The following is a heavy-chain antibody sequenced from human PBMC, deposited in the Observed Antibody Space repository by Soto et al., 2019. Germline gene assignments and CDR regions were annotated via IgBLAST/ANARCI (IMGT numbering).Heavy chain of an antibody. J-gene: IGHJ4*02. CDR3: AKNYYDSSGCDY. Sequence: GGSLRLSCAASGFTFSSYAMSWVRQAPGKGLEWVSAISGSGGSTYYADSVKGRFTISRDNSKNTLFLQMNSLRAEDTAVYYCAKNYYDSSGCDYWGQGTLVTVS. CDR2: ISGSGGST. D-gene: IGHD3-22*01. CDR1: GFTFSSYA. V-gene: IGHV3-23*01.